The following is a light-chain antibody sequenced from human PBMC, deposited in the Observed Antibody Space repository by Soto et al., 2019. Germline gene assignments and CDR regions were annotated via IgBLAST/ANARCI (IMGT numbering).Light chain of an antibody. CDR3: CSYVARLRVG. J-gene: IGLJ2*01. CDR1: NSDVGGYNY. Sequence: QSALTQPRSVSGSPGQSVTISCIGTNSDVGGYNYVSWYQQKPGKAPNLIIYDVTERPSGVPDRFSGSKSGNTASLTISGLRAEDEADYDCCSYVARLRVGFGGGTKLTVL. V-gene: IGLV2-11*01. CDR2: DVT.